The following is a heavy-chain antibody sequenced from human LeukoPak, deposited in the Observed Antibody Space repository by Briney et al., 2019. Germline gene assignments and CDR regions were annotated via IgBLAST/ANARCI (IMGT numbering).Heavy chain of an antibody. CDR2: ISNNGGYT. J-gene: IGHJ3*02. CDR3: ARKETFDI. CDR1: GFTFSSSA. Sequence: GGSLRLSCAASGFTFSSSAMSWVRQAPGKGLEWVSAISNNGGYTYYADSVQGRFTISRDNSKNTLYLQMNSLRAEDTAVYYCARKETFDIWGQGTMVTVSS. V-gene: IGHV3-23*01.